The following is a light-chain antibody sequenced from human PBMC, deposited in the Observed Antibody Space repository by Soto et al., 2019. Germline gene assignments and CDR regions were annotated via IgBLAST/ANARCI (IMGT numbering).Light chain of an antibody. CDR3: CSYAGSYTYV. CDR1: SSDVGGYNY. CDR2: DVS. Sequence: QSALTQPRSVSGSPGQSVTISCTGTSSDVGGYNYVSWYQQHPGKAPKLMIYDVSQRPSGVPDRFSGSKSCNTASLTISGLQSEDEADYYCCSYAGSYTYVFGTGTKGTVL. J-gene: IGLJ1*01. V-gene: IGLV2-11*01.